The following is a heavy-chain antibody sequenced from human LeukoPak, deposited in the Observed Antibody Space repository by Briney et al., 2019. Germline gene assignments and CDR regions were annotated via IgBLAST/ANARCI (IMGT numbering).Heavy chain of an antibody. CDR2: IIPILGIA. CDR1: GGTFSSYA. V-gene: IGHV1-69*04. CDR3: ARLHDSSGYSVNY. J-gene: IGHJ4*02. Sequence: ASVKVSCKASGGTFSSYAISWVRQAPGQGLEWMGRIIPILGIANYARKFQGRVTITADKSTSTAYMELSSLRSEDTAVYYCARLHDSSGYSVNYWGQGTLVTVSS. D-gene: IGHD3-22*01.